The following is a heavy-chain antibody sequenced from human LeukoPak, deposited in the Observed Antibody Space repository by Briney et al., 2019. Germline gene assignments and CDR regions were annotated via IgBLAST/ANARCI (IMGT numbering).Heavy chain of an antibody. CDR1: GFTFSSYS. V-gene: IGHV3-21*01. CDR2: ISSSSSYI. D-gene: IGHD1-26*01. CDR3: ARGRQVGATYYFDY. J-gene: IGHJ4*02. Sequence: PGGSLRLSCAASGFTFSSYSMNWVRQAPGKGLEWVSSISSSSSYIYYADSVKGRFTISRDNAKNSLYLQMNSLRAEDTAVYYCARGRQVGATYYFDYWGQGTLVTVSS.